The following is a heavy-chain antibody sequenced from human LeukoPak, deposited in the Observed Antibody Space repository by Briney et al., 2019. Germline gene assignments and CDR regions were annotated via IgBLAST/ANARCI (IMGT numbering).Heavy chain of an antibody. J-gene: IGHJ6*02. CDR3: ASPVLHSSSWEGYYYYYGMDV. CDR2: ISYDGSNK. V-gene: IGHV3-30-3*01. D-gene: IGHD6-13*01. CDR1: GFTFSSYA. Sequence: PGGSLRLSCAASGFTFSSYAMHWVRQAPGKGLEWVAVISYDGSNKYYADSVKGRFTISRDNSKNTLYLQMNSLRAEDTAVYYCASPVLHSSSWEGYYYYYGMDVWGQGTTVTVSS.